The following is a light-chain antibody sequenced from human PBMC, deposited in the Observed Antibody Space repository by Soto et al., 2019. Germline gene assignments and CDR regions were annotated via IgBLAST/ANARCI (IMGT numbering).Light chain of an antibody. J-gene: IGLJ1*01. CDR3: SSYKSSSTLPYV. V-gene: IGLV2-14*01. Sequence: QSVLTQPASVSGSPGQSITISCTGTSSDVGGYNLVSWYEQYPDKAPKLMIFDVNTRPSGVSNRFSGSKSGNTASLTFSGLQAEDEADYYCSSYKSSSTLPYVFGTGTKLTVL. CDR2: DVN. CDR1: SSDVGGYNL.